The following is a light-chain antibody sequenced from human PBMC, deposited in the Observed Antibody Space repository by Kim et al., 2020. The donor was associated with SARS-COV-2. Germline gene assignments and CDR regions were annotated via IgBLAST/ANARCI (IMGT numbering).Light chain of an antibody. J-gene: IGKJ1*01. CDR3: KQDNNWTVT. CDR2: GAS. V-gene: IGKV3-15*01. CDR1: QSVNSN. Sequence: EVVMTQSPASLSASPGERATLSCRASQSVNSNLAWYQQKPGQAPRLLIYGASTRATTIPARFSGSGSETEFTLTISSLQSEDFAVYYCKQDNNWTVTFGQGTKVDIK.